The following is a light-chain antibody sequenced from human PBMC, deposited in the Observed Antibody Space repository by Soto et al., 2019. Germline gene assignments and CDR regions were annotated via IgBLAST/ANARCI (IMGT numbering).Light chain of an antibody. CDR1: QSGLYSSNNKNY. CDR2: WAS. CDR3: QQYYSTPWT. J-gene: IGKJ1*01. V-gene: IGKV4-1*01. Sequence: DIVMTQSPDSLAVSLGERATINCKSSQSGLYSSNNKNYLAWYQQKPGQPPKLLIYWASTQESGVPDRFSGSGSGTDFTLTISSLQAEDVAVYYCQQYYSTPWTFGQGTKVEIK.